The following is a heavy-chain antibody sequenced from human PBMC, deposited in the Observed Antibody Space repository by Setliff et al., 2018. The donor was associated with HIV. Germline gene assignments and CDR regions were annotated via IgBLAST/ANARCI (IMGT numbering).Heavy chain of an antibody. D-gene: IGHD6-13*01. V-gene: IGHV4-39*01. CDR2: ISYSGTT. Sequence: PLETLSLTCSVSGGSISTRSPYYWGWIRQPPGKGLEWIGSISYSGTTYYNPSLKSRVTISVDTSNNQFFLKLTSVTAADTAAYYCARGDHRIIAAAGSGWFDPWGQGTLVTVSS. CDR1: GGSISTRSPYY. CDR3: ARGDHRIIAAAGSGWFDP. J-gene: IGHJ5*02.